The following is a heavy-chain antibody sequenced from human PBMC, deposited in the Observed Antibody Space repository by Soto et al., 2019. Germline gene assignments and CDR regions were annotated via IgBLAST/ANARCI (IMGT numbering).Heavy chain of an antibody. Sequence: GGSLRLSCAASGFTFSSYWMHWVRQAPGKGLVWVSRINSDGSSTSYADSVKGRFTISRDNAKNTLYLQMNSLRAEDTAVYYCAREITGTGPTYYYYGMDVWGQGTTVTVSS. CDR3: AREITGTGPTYYYYGMDV. V-gene: IGHV3-74*01. J-gene: IGHJ6*02. CDR1: GFTFSSYW. CDR2: INSDGSST. D-gene: IGHD1-20*01.